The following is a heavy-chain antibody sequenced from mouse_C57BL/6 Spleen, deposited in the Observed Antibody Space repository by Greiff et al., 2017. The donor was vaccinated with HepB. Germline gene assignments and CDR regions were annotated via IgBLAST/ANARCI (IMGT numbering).Heavy chain of an antibody. CDR1: GYTFTDYN. Sequence: EVQLQQSGPELVKPGASVKMSCKASGYTFTDYNMHWVKQSHGKSLEWIGYINPNNGGTSYNQKFKGKATLTVNKSSSTAYMELRSLTSEDSAVYYCARSHYYGSSPFAYWGQGTLVTVSA. J-gene: IGHJ3*01. CDR3: ARSHYYGSSPFAY. D-gene: IGHD1-1*01. V-gene: IGHV1-22*01. CDR2: INPNNGGT.